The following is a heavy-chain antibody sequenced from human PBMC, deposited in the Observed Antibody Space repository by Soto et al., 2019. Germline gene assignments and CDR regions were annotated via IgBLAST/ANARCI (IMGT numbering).Heavy chain of an antibody. CDR3: ARDLGSVVAATRLAEYFQH. Sequence: GASVNVSCKPSGYTFTNYGIIWVRQAPGQGLDWMGWISAYNGNTNYAQKLQGRVTMTTDTSTSTAYMELRSLRSDDTAVYYCARDLGSVVAATRLAEYFQHWGQGTLVTVSS. CDR1: GYTFTNYG. CDR2: ISAYNGNT. J-gene: IGHJ1*01. D-gene: IGHD2-15*01. V-gene: IGHV1-18*01.